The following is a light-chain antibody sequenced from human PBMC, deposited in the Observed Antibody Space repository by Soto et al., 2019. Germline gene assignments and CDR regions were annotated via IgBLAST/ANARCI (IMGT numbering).Light chain of an antibody. V-gene: IGKV1-39*01. Sequence: IHMTQSPSSLSASVGHIFTLTCRASETISQYLNWYQKKQGKAPKLLIYGASKLQSGVPSRLSASGSGTDLTITIASMKAEDFETYYCQQSSSTTLTFGGGTKVDIK. CDR2: GAS. CDR1: ETISQY. CDR3: QQSSSTTLT. J-gene: IGKJ4*01.